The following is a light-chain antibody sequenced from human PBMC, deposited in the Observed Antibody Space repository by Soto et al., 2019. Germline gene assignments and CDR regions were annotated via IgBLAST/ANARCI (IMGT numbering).Light chain of an antibody. Sequence: QSVLTQTPSVSGAPGQRVTISCTGSSSNIGAGYDVHWYQQLPGTAPKLLIYANSIRPSGVPDRFSGSKSGTSASLAITGLQAEDEADYYCQSYDSSLSGYVFGTGTKVTVL. J-gene: IGLJ1*01. CDR2: ANS. V-gene: IGLV1-40*01. CDR3: QSYDSSLSGYV. CDR1: SSNIGAGYD.